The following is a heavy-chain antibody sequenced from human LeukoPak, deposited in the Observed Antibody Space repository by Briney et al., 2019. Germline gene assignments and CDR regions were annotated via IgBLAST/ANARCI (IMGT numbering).Heavy chain of an antibody. D-gene: IGHD2-15*01. J-gene: IGHJ4*02. CDR1: GITFTGYY. Sequence: ASVKVSCKDSGITFTGYYMHWVRQAPGHGLEWMGWINPNSGGTNYAQKFQGRVTMTGDTSISSAYMELSRLRSDDTAVYYCARRPQYCRGGACYDWGQGTLVTVSS. CDR2: INPNSGGT. CDR3: ARRPQYCRGGACYD. V-gene: IGHV1-2*02.